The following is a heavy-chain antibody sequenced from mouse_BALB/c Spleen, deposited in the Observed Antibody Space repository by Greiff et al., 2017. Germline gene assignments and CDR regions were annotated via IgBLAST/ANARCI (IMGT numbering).Heavy chain of an antibody. V-gene: IGHV5-12-2*01. CDR2: ISNGGGST. Sequence: EVKLMESGGGLVQPGGSLKLSCAASGFTFSSYTMSWVRQTPEKRLEWVAYISNGGGSTYYPDTVKGRFTTSRDNAKNTLYLQMSSLKSEDTAMYYCARRGYSMDYWGQGTSVTVSS. CDR3: ARRGYSMDY. CDR1: GFTFSSYT. J-gene: IGHJ4*01.